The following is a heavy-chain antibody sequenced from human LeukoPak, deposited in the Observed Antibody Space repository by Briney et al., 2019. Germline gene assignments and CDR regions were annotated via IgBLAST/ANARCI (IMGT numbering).Heavy chain of an antibody. CDR1: GFTFSNYC. CDR3: AKSVREFDY. V-gene: IGHV3-30*18. Sequence: GRSLRLSCAASGFTFSNYCMHWVRQAPGKGLDWVALISYDGTNKYYADSVKGRFTISRDNSKNTLYLQMNSLRTEDTAVYYCAKSVREFDYWGQGTLVTVSS. J-gene: IGHJ4*02. D-gene: IGHD3-10*01. CDR2: ISYDGTNK.